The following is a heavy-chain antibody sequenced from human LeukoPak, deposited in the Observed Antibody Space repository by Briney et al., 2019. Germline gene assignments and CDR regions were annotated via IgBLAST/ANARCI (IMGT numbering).Heavy chain of an antibody. Sequence: PSETLSLTCTVSGDSVIDNNFYWGWTRQSPQKGLEWIASIYYNGRSLYNPSLRSRVTISLDAPKNQIFLKLSSVTAADTAVYYCTKDSFGAVRDSWGRGILVTVSS. CDR2: IYYNGRS. CDR1: GDSVIDNNFY. J-gene: IGHJ5*02. D-gene: IGHD1-26*01. CDR3: TKDSFGAVRDS. V-gene: IGHV4-39*07.